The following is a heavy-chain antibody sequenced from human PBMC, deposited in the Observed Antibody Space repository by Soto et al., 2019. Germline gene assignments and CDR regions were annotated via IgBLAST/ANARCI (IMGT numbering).Heavy chain of an antibody. CDR1: GGTFSSYT. D-gene: IGHD2-15*01. Sequence: ASVKVSCKASGGTFSSYTISWVRQAPGQGLEWMGRIIPILGIANYAQKFQGRVTITADKSTSTAYMELSSLRSEDTAVYYCARGGRSGATERYNWFDPWGQGTLVTVSS. CDR2: IIPILGIA. CDR3: ARGGRSGATERYNWFDP. V-gene: IGHV1-69*02. J-gene: IGHJ5*02.